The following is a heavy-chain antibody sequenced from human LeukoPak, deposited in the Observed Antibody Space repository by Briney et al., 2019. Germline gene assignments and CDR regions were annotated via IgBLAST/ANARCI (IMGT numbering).Heavy chain of an antibody. V-gene: IGHV6-1*01. CDR2: THYRSKWYS. D-gene: IGHD3-10*01. CDR3: ARMVGLVSDY. Sequence: SQTLSLTCAISGDSVSSNSAAWNWIRQSPSRGLEWLGRTHYRSKWYSYYAPSVKSRITINPDTSKNQFSLQLKSVTPKDTAVYYCARMVGLVSDYWGQGTLVTVSS. CDR1: GDSVSSNSAA. J-gene: IGHJ4*02.